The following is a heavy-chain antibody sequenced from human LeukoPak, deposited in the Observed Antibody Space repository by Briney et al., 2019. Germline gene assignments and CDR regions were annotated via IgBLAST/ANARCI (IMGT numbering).Heavy chain of an antibody. CDR1: GYTFTSYD. CDR3: ARVGPAADNWFDP. CDR2: MNPNSGNT. V-gene: IGHV1-8*01. Sequence: GASVKVSCKASGYTFTSYDINWVRQATGQGLEWKGWMNPNSGNTGYAQKFQGRVTMTRNTSISTAYMELSSLRSEDTAVYYCARVGPAADNWFDPWGQGTLVTVSS. J-gene: IGHJ5*02. D-gene: IGHD2-2*01.